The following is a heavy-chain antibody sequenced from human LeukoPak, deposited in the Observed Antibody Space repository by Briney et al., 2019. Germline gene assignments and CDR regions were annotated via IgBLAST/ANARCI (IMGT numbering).Heavy chain of an antibody. V-gene: IGHV4-59*08. CDR2: MYNSGST. D-gene: IGHD6-6*01. J-gene: IGHJ5*02. Sequence: SETLSLTCTVSGASIRSYYWSWIRQPPGRGLEWIGYMYNSGSTYYNPSLKSRLTISVDTSKNQFSLKLSSVTAADTAVYYCARHEYSSSFWFDPWGQGTLVTVSS. CDR1: GASIRSYY. CDR3: ARHEYSSSFWFDP.